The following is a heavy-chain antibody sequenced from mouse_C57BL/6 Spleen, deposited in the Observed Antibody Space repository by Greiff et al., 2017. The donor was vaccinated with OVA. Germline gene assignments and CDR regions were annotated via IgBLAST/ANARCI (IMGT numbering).Heavy chain of an antibody. V-gene: IGHV1-69*01. D-gene: IGHD1-1*01. CDR3: ARTTVVADYYFDY. CDR2: IDPSDSYT. CDR1: GYTFTSYW. J-gene: IGHJ2*01. Sequence: QVQLQQPGAELVMPGASVKLSCKASGYTFTSYWMHWVKQRPGQGLEWIGEIDPSDSYTNYNQKFKGKSTLTVDKSSSTAYMQLSSLTSEDSAVYYCARTTVVADYYFDYWGQGTTLTVSS.